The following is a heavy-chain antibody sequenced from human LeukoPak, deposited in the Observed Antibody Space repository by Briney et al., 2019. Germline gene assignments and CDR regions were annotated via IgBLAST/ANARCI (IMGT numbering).Heavy chain of an antibody. V-gene: IGHV1-2*02. Sequence: ASVKVSCKASGYTFTGYYMHWVRQAPGQGLEWMGWINPNSGGTNYAQKFQGRVTMTRDTSISTAYMELSRLRSDDTAVYYCARASGDYGAPNYWGQGTLVTVPS. CDR2: INPNSGGT. CDR3: ARASGDYGAPNY. J-gene: IGHJ4*02. D-gene: IGHD4-17*01. CDR1: GYTFTGYY.